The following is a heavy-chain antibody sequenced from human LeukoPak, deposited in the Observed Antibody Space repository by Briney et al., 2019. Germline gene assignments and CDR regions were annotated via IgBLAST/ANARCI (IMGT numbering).Heavy chain of an antibody. CDR3: AKGGCSGGSCYSLGY. CDR2: ISSSGDVT. Sequence: GSLRLSCAASGFTFSTYAMSWVRQAPGKVLEWVSAISSSGDVTYYAGSVKGRFTISRDNSKNTLYLQMNSLRAEDTAVYYCAKGGCSGGSCYSLGYWGQGTLVTVSS. J-gene: IGHJ4*02. D-gene: IGHD2-15*01. V-gene: IGHV3-23*01. CDR1: GFTFSTYA.